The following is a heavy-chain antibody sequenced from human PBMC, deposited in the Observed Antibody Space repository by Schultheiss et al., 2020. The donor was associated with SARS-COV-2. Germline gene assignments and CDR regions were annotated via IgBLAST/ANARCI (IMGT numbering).Heavy chain of an antibody. CDR2: INSDGSST. J-gene: IGHJ4*02. CDR1: GFTFSSYW. Sequence: GESLKISCAASGFTFSSYWMHWVRQAPGKGLVWVSRINSDGSSTSYADSVKGRFTISRDNAKNTLYLQMNSLRAEDTAVYYCARPTSIAAAGPDYWGQGTLVTVSS. D-gene: IGHD6-13*01. CDR3: ARPTSIAAAGPDY. V-gene: IGHV3-74*01.